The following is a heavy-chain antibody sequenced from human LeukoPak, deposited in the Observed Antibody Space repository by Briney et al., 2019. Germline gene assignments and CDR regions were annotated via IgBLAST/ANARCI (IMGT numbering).Heavy chain of an antibody. D-gene: IGHD2-2*01. CDR1: GGTFSSYA. CDR3: ALLSDCIGYCSRPDY. V-gene: IGHV1-69*05. Sequence: EASVKVSCKASGGTFSSYAISWVRQAPGQGLDWMGGIIPIFGTANYAQKFQGRVTITTDESTSTAYMELSSLRSEDTAVYYCALLSDCIGYCSRPDYWGQGTLVTVSS. CDR2: IIPIFGTA. J-gene: IGHJ4*02.